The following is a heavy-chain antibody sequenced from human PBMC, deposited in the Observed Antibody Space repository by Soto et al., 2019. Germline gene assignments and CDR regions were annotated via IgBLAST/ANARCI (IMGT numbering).Heavy chain of an antibody. CDR1: GGAFSSSS. V-gene: IGHV1-69*01. CDR3: AEGGGGYDT. CDR2: IIPMFGTT. D-gene: IGHD3-22*01. J-gene: IGHJ5*02. Sequence: QVQLVQSGAEVRKPGSSVKVSCKASGGAFSSSSINWVRQAPGQGLKWMGGIIPMFGTTNYAQKLQGRVTLTADESTSTAYMEMTDLRSEDTAVYYCAEGGGGYDTWGQGTLVTVST.